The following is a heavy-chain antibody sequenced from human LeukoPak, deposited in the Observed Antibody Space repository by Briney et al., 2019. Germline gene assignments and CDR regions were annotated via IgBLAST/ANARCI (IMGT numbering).Heavy chain of an antibody. CDR1: GFTFDGYA. D-gene: IGHD6-19*01. Sequence: GRSLRLSCAASGFTFDGYAMHWVRQAPGKGLEWVSGISWNSGSIGYADSVKGRFTISRDNAKNSLYLQMNSLRAEDTALYYCAKDIGAVADAGFDYWGQGTLVTVSS. CDR2: ISWNSGSI. J-gene: IGHJ4*02. V-gene: IGHV3-9*01. CDR3: AKDIGAVADAGFDY.